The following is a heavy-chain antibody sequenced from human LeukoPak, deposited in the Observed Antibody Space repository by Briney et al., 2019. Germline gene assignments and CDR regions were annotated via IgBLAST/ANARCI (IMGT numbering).Heavy chain of an antibody. CDR2: TYASGNT. CDR3: ARGLRAHSYYGMDV. CDR1: GASISSGMYY. Sequence: PSETLSLTCSVSGASISSGMYYWTWIRQPAGKGLEWIGRTYASGNTYYNPSLKSRVTMSVDTSKNQFSLKLSSVTAADTAVYYCARGLRAHSYYGMDVWGQGTTVTVSS. V-gene: IGHV4-61*02. J-gene: IGHJ6*02.